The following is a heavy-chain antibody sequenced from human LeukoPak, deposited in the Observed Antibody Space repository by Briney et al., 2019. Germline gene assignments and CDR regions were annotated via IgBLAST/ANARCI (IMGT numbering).Heavy chain of an antibody. J-gene: IGHJ4*02. D-gene: IGHD3-3*01. Sequence: GGSLRLSCAASGFTFSSYAMSWVRQAPGKGLEWVSAISGSGGSTYYADSVKGRFTISRDNSKNTLYLQMNSLIAEDTAVYYCAKDRVFWSGYYLFDYWGQGTLVTVSS. CDR2: ISGSGGST. CDR1: GFTFSSYA. CDR3: AKDRVFWSGYYLFDY. V-gene: IGHV3-23*01.